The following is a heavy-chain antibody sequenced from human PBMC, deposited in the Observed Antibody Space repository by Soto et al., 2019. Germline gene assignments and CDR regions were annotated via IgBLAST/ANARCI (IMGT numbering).Heavy chain of an antibody. CDR3: AKDRVILIGYYKGGSPEH. Sequence: VGSLRLSCAGSGFTFSIYAMSWVRQAPGKGLEWVSGISGSGSSAFDADSVKGRLTISRDNSKNTMSLALNSLRAEDKAIYYCAKDRVILIGYYKGGSPEHWGQGSLVTGSS. CDR2: ISGSGSSA. CDR1: GFTFSIYA. J-gene: IGHJ4*02. D-gene: IGHD3-9*01. V-gene: IGHV3-23*01.